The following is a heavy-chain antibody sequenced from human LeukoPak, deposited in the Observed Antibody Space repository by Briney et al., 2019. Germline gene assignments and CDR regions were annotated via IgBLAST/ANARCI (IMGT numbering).Heavy chain of an antibody. J-gene: IGHJ4*02. V-gene: IGHV4-61*08. CDR2: IYYSGST. CDR3: ASSSLNHLLGFDY. CDR1: GGPISSGGYY. Sequence: NPSETLSLTCTVSGGPISSGGYYWSWIRQHPGKGLEWIGYIYYSGSTNYNPSLKSRVTISVDTSKNQFSLKLSSVTAADTAVYYCASSSLNHLLGFDYWGQGTLVTVSS. D-gene: IGHD1-14*01.